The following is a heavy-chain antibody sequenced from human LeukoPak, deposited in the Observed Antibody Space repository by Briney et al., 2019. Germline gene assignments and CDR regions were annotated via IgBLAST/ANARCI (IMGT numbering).Heavy chain of an antibody. CDR2: ISSSGSTI. Sequence: GGSLRLSCAASGFTFSSYGMNWVRQAPGKGLEWVSYISSSGSTIYYADSVKGRFTISRDNAKNSLYLQMNSLRAEDTAVYYCARDLVTQIIDYWGQGTLVTVSS. D-gene: IGHD3-9*01. CDR3: ARDLVTQIIDY. J-gene: IGHJ4*02. CDR1: GFTFSSYG. V-gene: IGHV3-48*03.